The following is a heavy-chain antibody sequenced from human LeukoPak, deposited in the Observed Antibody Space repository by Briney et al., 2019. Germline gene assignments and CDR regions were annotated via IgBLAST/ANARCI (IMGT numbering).Heavy chain of an antibody. D-gene: IGHD3-10*01. J-gene: IGHJ4*02. CDR3: AKEVYYYGSGSYYSANYIDY. V-gene: IGHV3-23*01. CDR2: ISGSGGYT. CDR1: GLTFSNYA. Sequence: GGSLRLSCAASGLTFSNYAMSWVRQAPGKGLEWVSAISGSGGYTYYADSVKGRFTISRDNSKNTLYLEMNSLRAEDTAVYYCAKEVYYYGSGSYYSANYIDYWGQGTLVTVSS.